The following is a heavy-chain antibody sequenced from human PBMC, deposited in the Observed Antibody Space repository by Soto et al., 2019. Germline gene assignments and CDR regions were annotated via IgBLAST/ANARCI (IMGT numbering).Heavy chain of an antibody. CDR2: ISSSSGYL. CDR3: AREAAAGTHAFDI. V-gene: IGHV3-21*01. Sequence: PGGSLRLSCAASGFTLISNSMNWVRQAPGKGLEWLSSISSSSGYLYYADSVKGRFTISRDNAKNSLYLQMNSLRAEDTAVYYCAREAAAGTHAFDIWGEGTMVTVSS. D-gene: IGHD6-13*01. J-gene: IGHJ3*02. CDR1: GFTLISNS.